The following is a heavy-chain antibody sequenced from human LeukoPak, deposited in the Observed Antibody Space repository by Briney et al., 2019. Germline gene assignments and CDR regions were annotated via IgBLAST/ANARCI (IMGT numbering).Heavy chain of an antibody. CDR1: GFSFSSYC. Sequence: GGSLILACVPSGFSFSSYCMSWVRQAAGKGLEWVANIQEVSDKYYVDSVKARFTISRDNAKNSLYLQMTGLRAEDKAVYCCARCFDIWGQGTMVTVSS. CDR3: ARCFDI. J-gene: IGHJ3*02. V-gene: IGHV3-7*05. CDR2: IQEVSDK.